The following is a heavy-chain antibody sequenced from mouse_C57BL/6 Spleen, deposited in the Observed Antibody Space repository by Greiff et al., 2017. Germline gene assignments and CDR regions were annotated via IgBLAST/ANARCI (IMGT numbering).Heavy chain of an antibody. Sequence: QVQLQQPGAELVKPGASVKLSCKASGYTFTSYWMHWVKQRPGQGLEWIGMIHPNSGSTHYNEKFKSKATLTVDKSSSATYMQLSSLTSEDSAVYYCARADYDVGYYAMGYWGQGTSVTVSS. J-gene: IGHJ4*01. D-gene: IGHD2-4*01. CDR1: GYTFTSYW. CDR3: ARADYDVGYYAMGY. V-gene: IGHV1-64*01. CDR2: IHPNSGST.